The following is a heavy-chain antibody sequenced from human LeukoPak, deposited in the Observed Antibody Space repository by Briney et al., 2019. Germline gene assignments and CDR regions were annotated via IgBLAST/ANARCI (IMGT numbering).Heavy chain of an antibody. CDR1: GGSISSYY. V-gene: IGHV4-59*08. CDR3: TRHAGYGDYVDY. J-gene: IGHJ4*02. D-gene: IGHD4-17*01. CDR2: IYSSGTT. Sequence: SETLSLTCTVSGGSISSYYWSWIRQPPGKGLEWIGYIYSSGTTNYTPSLKSRITMSLDTSRNQFSLRLSSVTAADTAVYYCTRHAGYGDYVDYWGQGTLVTVSS.